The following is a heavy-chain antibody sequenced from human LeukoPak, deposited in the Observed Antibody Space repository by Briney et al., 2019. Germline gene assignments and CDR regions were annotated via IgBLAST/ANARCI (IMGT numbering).Heavy chain of an antibody. CDR2: FHHSGNT. Sequence: PSETLPLTCTVSGGSIRSYYWNWIRQPPGKGLEWIGSFHHSGNTHHNPSLKSRVTISVDTSNNQFSLRLSSVTAADTAVYYCARSGSTTWHNFDYWGQGTLVTVSS. CDR1: GGSIRSYY. D-gene: IGHD6-13*01. J-gene: IGHJ4*02. CDR3: ARSGSTTWHNFDY. V-gene: IGHV4-59*13.